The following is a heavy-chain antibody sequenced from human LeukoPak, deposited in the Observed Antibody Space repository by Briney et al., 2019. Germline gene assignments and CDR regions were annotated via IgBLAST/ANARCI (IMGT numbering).Heavy chain of an antibody. Sequence: PGGSLRLSCAASGFTFSSYGMHWVRQAPGRGLEWVAVISYDGSNKYYADSVKGRFTISRDNSKNTLYLQMNSLRAEDTAVYYCAKDPQSRIVVVDYYYYYMDVWGKGTTVTVSS. CDR3: AKDPQSRIVVVDYYYYYMDV. CDR1: GFTFSSYG. V-gene: IGHV3-30*18. D-gene: IGHD3-22*01. J-gene: IGHJ6*03. CDR2: ISYDGSNK.